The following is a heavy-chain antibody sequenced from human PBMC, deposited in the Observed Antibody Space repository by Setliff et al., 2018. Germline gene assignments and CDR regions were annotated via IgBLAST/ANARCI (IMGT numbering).Heavy chain of an antibody. CDR1: GGSISSGDYY. CDR2: IYYSGST. CDR3: ARESGSYYESDC. J-gene: IGHJ4*02. V-gene: IGHV4-30-4*08. D-gene: IGHD3-10*01. Sequence: SETLSLTCTVSGGSISSGDYYWSWIRQPPGKGLEWIGYIYYSGSTYYNPSLKSRVTISVDTSKNQFSLKLSSVTAADTAVYYCARESGSYYESDCWGQGTLVTVSS.